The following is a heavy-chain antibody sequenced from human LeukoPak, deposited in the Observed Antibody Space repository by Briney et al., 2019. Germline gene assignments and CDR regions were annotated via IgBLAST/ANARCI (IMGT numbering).Heavy chain of an antibody. CDR1: GLILSSYE. CDR2: IGSSGKTI. D-gene: IGHD5-18*01. V-gene: IGHV3-48*03. Sequence: PGGSLRLSCGAPGLILSSYEMNWVRQAPGKGLEWVSYIGSSGKTIYYADSVKGRFTISRDNAKNSLYLQMNSLRPEDTAVYYCARTSGYSYGTLDYWGQGTLVTVSS. CDR3: ARTSGYSYGTLDY. J-gene: IGHJ4*02.